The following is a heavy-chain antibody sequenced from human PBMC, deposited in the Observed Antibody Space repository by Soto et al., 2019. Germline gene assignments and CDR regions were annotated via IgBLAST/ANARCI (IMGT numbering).Heavy chain of an antibody. V-gene: IGHV1-69*13. CDR1: GCTFTSYA. CDR3: AEGGRYSGNYQPNYGMDV. J-gene: IGHJ6*02. CDR2: IIPIFGTA. D-gene: IGHD1-26*01. Sequence: SVKVSCKASGCTFTSYAISWVRQAPGQGLEWMGGIIPIFGTANYAQKFQGRVTITADESTSTAYMELSSLRSEDTAVYYCAEGGRYSGNYQPNYGMDVWGQGTTVTVSS.